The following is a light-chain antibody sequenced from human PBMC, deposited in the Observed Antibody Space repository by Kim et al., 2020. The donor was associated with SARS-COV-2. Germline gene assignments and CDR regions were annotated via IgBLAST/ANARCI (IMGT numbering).Light chain of an antibody. CDR2: EDD. V-gene: IGLV6-57*03. Sequence: KTVTISCTRRSGSIDDNYVQWYQQRPGGVPTAVIYEDDQRPSGVSDRFSGSIDNSSNSASLTISGLKTEDEADYYCQSYNRSNVVFGGGTQLTVL. CDR1: SGSIDDNY. CDR3: QSYNRSNVV. J-gene: IGLJ2*01.